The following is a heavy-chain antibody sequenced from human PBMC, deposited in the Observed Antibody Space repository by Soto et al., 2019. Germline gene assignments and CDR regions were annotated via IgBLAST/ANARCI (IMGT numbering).Heavy chain of an antibody. Sequence: EVYLAQSGAEVKKPGESLKISCKGSGYNFNQYWIGWVRQMPGKGLEWMGVIYPGDSDTRYSPSLQGQVTISADKSSSAAYLQWSSLQAADTATYYCARSLVNGTYEAFDIWGQGTMAPVSS. D-gene: IGHD6-13*01. CDR1: GYNFNQYW. V-gene: IGHV5-51*03. J-gene: IGHJ3*02. CDR3: ARSLVNGTYEAFDI. CDR2: IYPGDSDT.